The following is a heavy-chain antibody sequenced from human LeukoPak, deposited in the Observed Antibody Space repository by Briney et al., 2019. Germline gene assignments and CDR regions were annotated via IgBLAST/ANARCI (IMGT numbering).Heavy chain of an antibody. V-gene: IGHV4-59*12. J-gene: IGHJ6*03. CDR3: ARSSSLYYWGYGARLGIDYYYYYYMDV. D-gene: IGHD3-16*01. CDR2: IYYSGST. Sequence: SETLSLTCTVSGGSMSSYYWNWIRQPPGKGLEWIGYIYYSGSTKYNPSLKSRVTISVDTSKNQFSLKLSSVTAADTAVYYCARSSSLYYWGYGARLGIDYYYYYYMDVWGKGTTVTISS. CDR1: GGSMSSYY.